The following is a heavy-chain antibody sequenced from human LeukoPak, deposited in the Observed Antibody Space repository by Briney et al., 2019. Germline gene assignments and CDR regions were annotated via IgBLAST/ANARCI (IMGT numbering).Heavy chain of an antibody. Sequence: GASVKVSCKASGYTFTSYYMHWVRQAPGQGLEWMGIINPNSGGTNYAQKFQGRVTMTRDTSISTAYMELSRLRSDDTAVYYCARLGGYCSGGSCYSGYYFDYWGQGTLVTVSS. CDR2: INPNSGGT. D-gene: IGHD2-15*01. CDR3: ARLGGYCSGGSCYSGYYFDY. V-gene: IGHV1-2*02. CDR1: GYTFTSYY. J-gene: IGHJ4*02.